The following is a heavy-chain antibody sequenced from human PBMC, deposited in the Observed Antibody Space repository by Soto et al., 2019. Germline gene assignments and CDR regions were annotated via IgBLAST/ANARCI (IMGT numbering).Heavy chain of an antibody. CDR3: ARTPDYYDSSGPLNDAFDI. V-gene: IGHV1-69*13. D-gene: IGHD3-22*01. CDR2: IIPIFGTA. CDR1: GGTFSSYA. Sequence: SVKVSCKASGGTFSSYAISWVRQAPGQGLEWMGGIIPIFGTANYAQKFQGRVTITADESTSTAYMELSSLRSEDTAVYYCARTPDYYDSSGPLNDAFDIWGQGTMVT. J-gene: IGHJ3*02.